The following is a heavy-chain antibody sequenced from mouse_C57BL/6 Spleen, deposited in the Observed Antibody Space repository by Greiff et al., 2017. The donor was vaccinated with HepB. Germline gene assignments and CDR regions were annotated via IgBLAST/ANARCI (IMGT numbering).Heavy chain of an antibody. CDR1: GYTFTSYW. D-gene: IGHD3-2*02. CDR3: ARWGSSGYGLDY. CDR2: IDPSDSYT. V-gene: IGHV1-50*01. Sequence: QVQLQQPGAELVKPGASVKLSCKASGYTFTSYWMQWVKQRPGQGLEWIGEIDPSDSYTNYNQKFKGKATLTVDKSSSTAYMQLSSLTSEDSAVYYCARWGSSGYGLDYWGQGTTLTVSS. J-gene: IGHJ2*01.